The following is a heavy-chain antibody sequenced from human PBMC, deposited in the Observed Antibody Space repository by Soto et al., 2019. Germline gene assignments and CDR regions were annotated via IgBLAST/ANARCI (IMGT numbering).Heavy chain of an antibody. CDR3: AIGGGDYNYLDY. J-gene: IGHJ4*02. Sequence: EVQLVESGGGLVQPGGSLRLSCAAYGFLFNTYWMFWVRQAPRKGLLWVSRIKSDGSSTNHADSVKGRFTISRDNAKNTLYLQMTSLRAEDTAVYYCAIGGGDYNYLDYWGQGILVTVSS. CDR2: IKSDGSST. D-gene: IGHD3-9*01. CDR1: GFLFNTYW. V-gene: IGHV3-74*01.